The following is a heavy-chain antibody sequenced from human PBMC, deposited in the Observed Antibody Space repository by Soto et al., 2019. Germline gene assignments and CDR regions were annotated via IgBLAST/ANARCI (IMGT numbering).Heavy chain of an antibody. CDR1: GGSISSSNW. Sequence: QVQLQESGPGLVKPSGTLSLTCAVSGGSISSSNWWSWVRQPPGKGLEWIGEIYHSGSTNYNPSLKSRVTISVDKSKNQFSLKLSSVTAADTAVYYCARDSHQYYYDSSGYYDYWGQGTLVTVSS. V-gene: IGHV4-4*02. CDR2: IYHSGST. D-gene: IGHD3-22*01. J-gene: IGHJ4*02. CDR3: ARDSHQYYYDSSGYYDY.